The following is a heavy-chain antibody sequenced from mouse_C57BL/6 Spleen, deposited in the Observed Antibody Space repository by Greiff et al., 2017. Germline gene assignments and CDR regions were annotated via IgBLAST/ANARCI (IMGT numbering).Heavy chain of an antibody. CDR2: INPNNGGT. J-gene: IGHJ1*03. V-gene: IGHV1-18*01. D-gene: IGHD2-2*01. Sequence: EVQLQQSGPELVKPGASVKIPCKASGYTFTDYNMDWVKQSHGKSLEWIGDINPNNGGTIYNQKFKGKATLTVDKSSSTSYMELRSLTSEDTAVYYCARRENGSSWYFDVWGTGTTVTVSS. CDR1: GYTFTDYN. CDR3: ARRENGSSWYFDV.